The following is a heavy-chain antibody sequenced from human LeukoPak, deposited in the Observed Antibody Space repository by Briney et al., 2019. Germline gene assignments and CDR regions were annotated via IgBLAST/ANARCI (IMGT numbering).Heavy chain of an antibody. J-gene: IGHJ6*03. CDR3: AKDGGSSSDYYYYYMDV. V-gene: IGHV3-30*02. CDR2: IRYDGSNK. CDR1: GFAFSSYG. D-gene: IGHD6-6*01. Sequence: PGGSLRLSCAASGFAFSSYGMHWVRQAPGKGLEWVAFIRYDGSNKYYADSVEGRFTFSRDNYKNTLYLQMNSLRAEDTAVYYCAKDGGSSSDYYYYYMDVWGKGTTVTVSS.